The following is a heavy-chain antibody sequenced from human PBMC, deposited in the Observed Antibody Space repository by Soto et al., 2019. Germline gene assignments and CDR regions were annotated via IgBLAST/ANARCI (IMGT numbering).Heavy chain of an antibody. Sequence: SETLSLTCTVSGGSISSYYWSWIRQPPGKGLEWIGYIHYSGSTNYNPSLKSRVTISVDTSKNQFSLKLSSVTAADTAVYYCARENYSSSSYYYGMDVWGQGTTVTVSS. CDR1: GGSISSYY. CDR2: IHYSGST. CDR3: ARENYSSSSYYYGMDV. J-gene: IGHJ6*02. D-gene: IGHD6-6*01. V-gene: IGHV4-59*01.